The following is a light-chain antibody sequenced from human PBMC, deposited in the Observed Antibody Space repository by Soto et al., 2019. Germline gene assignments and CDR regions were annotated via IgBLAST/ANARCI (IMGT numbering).Light chain of an antibody. CDR3: QQYNSYLWT. Sequence: DIQMSQSPSTLSASVGDRVTITCRASQSISSWLAWYQQKPGKAPKLLIYDASSLESGVPSRFSGSGSGTEFTLTISSLQPDDFATYYCQQYNSYLWTFGQGTKV. J-gene: IGKJ1*01. CDR2: DAS. V-gene: IGKV1-5*01. CDR1: QSISSW.